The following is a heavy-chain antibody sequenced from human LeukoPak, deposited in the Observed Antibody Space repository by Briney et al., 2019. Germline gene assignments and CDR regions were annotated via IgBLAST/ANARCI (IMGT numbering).Heavy chain of an antibody. CDR2: ISAYNGNT. V-gene: IGHV1-18*01. CDR3: ARVSPGSTYYYDSSGYWTGLNFDY. CDR1: GYTFTSYG. Sequence: ASVKVSCKASGYTFTSYGISWVRRAPGQGLEWMGWISAYNGNTNYAQKLQGRVTMTTDTSTSTAYMELRSLRSDDTAVYYCARVSPGSTYYYDSSGYWTGLNFDYWGQGTLVTVSS. J-gene: IGHJ4*02. D-gene: IGHD3-22*01.